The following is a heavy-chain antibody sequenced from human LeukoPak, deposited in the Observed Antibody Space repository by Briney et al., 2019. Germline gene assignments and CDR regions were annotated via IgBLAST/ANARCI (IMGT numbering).Heavy chain of an antibody. J-gene: IGHJ4*02. Sequence: GGSLRLSCAASGFTFSSYAMYWVRQAPGKGLVWVSRISSDGSSTIYADSVKGRFTISRDIAKNTLYLQMNSLRAEDTAVYYCARAQMGAPTDYWGQGTLVTVSS. CDR1: GFTFSSYA. CDR2: ISSDGSST. CDR3: ARAQMGAPTDY. V-gene: IGHV3-74*01. D-gene: IGHD1-26*01.